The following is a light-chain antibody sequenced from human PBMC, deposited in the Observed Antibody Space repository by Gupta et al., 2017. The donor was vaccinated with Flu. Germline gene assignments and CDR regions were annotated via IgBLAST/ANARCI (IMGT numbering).Light chain of an antibody. CDR1: QYIRHY. Sequence: DIQMTQSTSSLPSSLGDRITITCHASQYIRHYLNWYQQKPGNAPKVLIYAASTLEPGAPTRFSGSGSGTEFRFTIDSLQPEDFATYYCQQDSDLPVTFGGGTRVETK. CDR3: QQDSDLPVT. J-gene: IGKJ4*01. V-gene: IGKV1-33*01. CDR2: AAS.